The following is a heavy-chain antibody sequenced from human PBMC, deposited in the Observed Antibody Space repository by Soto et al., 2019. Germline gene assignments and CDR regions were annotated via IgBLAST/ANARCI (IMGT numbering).Heavy chain of an antibody. Sequence: PGGSLRLSCAASGFTFSSYDMHWVRQATGKGLEWVSAIGTAGDTYYPGSVKGRFTISRENAKNSLYLQMNSLRAGDTAVYYCARVAPGSYAFDYWGQGTLVTVYS. CDR2: IGTAGDT. V-gene: IGHV3-13*01. J-gene: IGHJ4*02. CDR1: GFTFSSYD. CDR3: ARVAPGSYAFDY. D-gene: IGHD1-26*01.